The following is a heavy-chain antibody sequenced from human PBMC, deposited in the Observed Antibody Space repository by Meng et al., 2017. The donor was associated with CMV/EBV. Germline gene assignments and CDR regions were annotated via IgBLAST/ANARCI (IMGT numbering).Heavy chain of an antibody. D-gene: IGHD3-22*01. J-gene: IGHJ5*02. Sequence: SESLSLTCTVSGGSISSSSHYWGRTRQPPGQGLVWIGSIYYSGSTYYNPSLKSRVTISVDTSKNQFSLKLGSVTAADTAMYYCARQGYYYDIGWFDPWGQGTLVTVSS. CDR1: GGSISSSSHY. CDR2: IYYSGST. CDR3: ARQGYYYDIGWFDP. V-gene: IGHV4-39*01.